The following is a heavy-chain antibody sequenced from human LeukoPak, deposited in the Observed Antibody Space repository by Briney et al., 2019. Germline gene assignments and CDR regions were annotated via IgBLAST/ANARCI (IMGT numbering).Heavy chain of an antibody. CDR1: GYTLTELS. D-gene: IGHD5-18*01. J-gene: IGHJ6*02. CDR3: ATIPHTAMGYYYGMDV. Sequence: ASVKVSCKVSGYTLTELSMHWVRQAPGKGLEWMGGFDPEDGETIYAQKFQGRVTMTEDTSTDTAYVELSSLRSEDTAVYNCATIPHTAMGYYYGMDVWGQGTTVTVSS. V-gene: IGHV1-24*01. CDR2: FDPEDGET.